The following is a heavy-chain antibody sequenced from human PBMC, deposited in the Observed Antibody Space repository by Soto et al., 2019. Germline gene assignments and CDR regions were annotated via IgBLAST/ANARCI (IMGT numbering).Heavy chain of an antibody. CDR1: GFTFSSYG. CDR3: AKDGLGGDFDY. V-gene: IGHV3-30*18. J-gene: IGHJ4*02. Sequence: GGSLRLSCAASGFTFSSYGMHWVRQAPGKGLELVAVISYDGSNKYYADSVKGRFTISRDNSKNTLYLQMNSLRAEDTAVYYCAKDGLGGDFDYWGQGTLVTVSS. CDR2: ISYDGSNK. D-gene: IGHD3-16*01.